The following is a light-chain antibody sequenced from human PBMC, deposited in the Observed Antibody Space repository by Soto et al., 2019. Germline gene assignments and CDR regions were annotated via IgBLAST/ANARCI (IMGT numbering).Light chain of an antibody. V-gene: IGKV3-20*01. CDR2: GAS. J-gene: IGKJ1*01. CDR3: QQYGSSPTWT. Sequence: ESVLTQSPGTVSLSPGERATLSCRASQSVSSNYVAWYQHQPGQAPSLLIYGASTRATCIPDRFSGSGSGTDFTLTISRLEPEDSAVYYCQQYGSSPTWTFGQGTKVDI. CDR1: QSVSSNY.